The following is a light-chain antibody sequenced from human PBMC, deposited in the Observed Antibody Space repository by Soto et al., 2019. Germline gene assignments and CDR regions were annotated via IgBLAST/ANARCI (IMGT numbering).Light chain of an antibody. V-gene: IGKV1-5*01. CDR1: QSISSW. CDR2: DAS. J-gene: IGKJ4*01. Sequence: DIQMNQSPSTLSASVGDRVTITRRASQSISSWLAWYQQKPGKAPKLLIYDASRLESGGPSRFSGSGSRTEFTLTISTLHPHDFAPYYCQQYNSYSPVTFGGGTKVELK. CDR3: QQYNSYSPVT.